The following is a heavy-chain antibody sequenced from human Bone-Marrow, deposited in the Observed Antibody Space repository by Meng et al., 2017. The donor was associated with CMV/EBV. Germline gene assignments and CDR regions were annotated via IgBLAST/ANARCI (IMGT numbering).Heavy chain of an antibody. V-gene: IGHV3-30-3*01. Sequence: GESLKISCAVARFTFSSYAMHWVRQAPGKGLEWVAIISYDGSNGYYADSVKGRFTISRDNSKNTLYLQMDSLTSEDTAVYYCARAARLGYCSSTSCNEPLDYWGQGTLVTVSS. CDR2: ISYDGSNG. D-gene: IGHD2-2*01. CDR1: RFTFSSYA. CDR3: ARAARLGYCSSTSCNEPLDY. J-gene: IGHJ4*02.